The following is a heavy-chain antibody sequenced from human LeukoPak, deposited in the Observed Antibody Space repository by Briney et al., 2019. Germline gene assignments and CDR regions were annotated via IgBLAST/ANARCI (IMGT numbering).Heavy chain of an antibody. Sequence: KPSETLSLTCAVYGGSFSGYYWSWVRQPPGKGLEWIGYIYHSGSTYYNPSLKSRVTISVDRSKNQFSLKLSSVTAADTAVYYCASLSGKGYWGQGTLVTVSS. J-gene: IGHJ4*02. V-gene: IGHV4-34*01. D-gene: IGHD3-10*01. CDR2: IYHSGST. CDR3: ASLSGKGY. CDR1: GGSFSGYY.